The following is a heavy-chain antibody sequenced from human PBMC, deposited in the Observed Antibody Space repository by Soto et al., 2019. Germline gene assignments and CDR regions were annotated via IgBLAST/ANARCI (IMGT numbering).Heavy chain of an antibody. CDR2: ISGYNGDT. J-gene: IGHJ4*02. CDR3: AREVGAWFDF. D-gene: IGHD1-26*01. V-gene: IGHV1-18*01. CDR1: GYTFTSYG. Sequence: QVQLVQSGPEVKEPGASVKVSCKASGYTFTSYGITWVRQGPGQGLEWVGWISGYNGDTNYAQKVQGRISVTTDTSTSTAYLEVRSLRSDDTAVYYCAREVGAWFDFWGQGPLVTVSS.